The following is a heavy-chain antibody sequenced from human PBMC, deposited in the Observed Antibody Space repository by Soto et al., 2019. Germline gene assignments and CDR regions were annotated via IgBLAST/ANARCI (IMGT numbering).Heavy chain of an antibody. CDR2: ISAYNGNT. CDR1: GYTFPSYA. V-gene: IGHV1-18*01. CDR3: AKVSSSWYAGFFDL. J-gene: IGHJ4*02. Sequence: EASVKVSCKASGYTFPSYAISWVRQAPGQGLEWMGWISAYNGNTNYAQKLQGRVTMTTDTSTSTAYMELRSLRSDDTAVYYCAKVSSSWYAGFFDLWGQGTLVTVSS. D-gene: IGHD6-13*01.